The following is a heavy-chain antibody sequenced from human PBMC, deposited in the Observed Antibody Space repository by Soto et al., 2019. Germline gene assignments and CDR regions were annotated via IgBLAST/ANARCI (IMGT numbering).Heavy chain of an antibody. CDR1: GFSFSSHI. D-gene: IGHD4-17*01. J-gene: IGHJ4*02. Sequence: EEQLVESGGGLVQPGGSLRLSCAASGFSFSSHIMYWVHQAPGKGLEWVSSINSGSTTIYYADSVQGRCTISRDNAKNSLYLQMNSLRADDTAVYYCLNGDYYVGQGTLVTVSS. CDR3: LNGDYY. CDR2: INSGSTTI. V-gene: IGHV3-48*01.